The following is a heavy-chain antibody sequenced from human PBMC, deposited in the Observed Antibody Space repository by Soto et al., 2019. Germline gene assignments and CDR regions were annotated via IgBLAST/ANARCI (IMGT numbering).Heavy chain of an antibody. J-gene: IGHJ4*02. D-gene: IGHD2-21*02. Sequence: QVQLVQSGAEVKKPGASVKVSCKASGYTFTSYAMHWVRQAPGQRLEWMGWINAGNGNTKYSQKFQGRVTITRDTSAITSYRVLRCLTSEDTALYFCVIIIVVVTAANYWGRGTLVTV. CDR1: GYTFTSYA. V-gene: IGHV1-3*01. CDR3: VIIIVVVTAANY. CDR2: INAGNGNT.